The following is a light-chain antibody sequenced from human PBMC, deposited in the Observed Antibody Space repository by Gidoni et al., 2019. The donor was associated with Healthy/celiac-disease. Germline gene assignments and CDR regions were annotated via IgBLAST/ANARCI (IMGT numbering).Light chain of an antibody. CDR2: EVS. V-gene: IGLV2-8*01. J-gene: IGLJ3*02. CDR1: SSDVGAYNY. Sequence: QSALTQPPSASGSPGQSVTISCTGTSSDVGAYNYVSCYQQHPGKAPKLMIYEVSKRPSGVPDRFSGSKSGNTASLTVSGLQAEDDADYYCSSYAGSNNLVFGGGTKLTVL. CDR3: SSYAGSNNLV.